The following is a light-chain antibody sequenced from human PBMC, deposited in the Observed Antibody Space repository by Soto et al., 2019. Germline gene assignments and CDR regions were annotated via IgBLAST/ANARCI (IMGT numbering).Light chain of an antibody. J-gene: IGLJ2*01. V-gene: IGLV1-51*01. Sequence: QSVLTQPPSVSAAPGQKVTISCSGSSSNIGESYVSWYQHLPGTAPKLLIYDNNKRPSGIPDRFSGSSSGTSATLGITGRQTGDEADYYCGTWDSSLSTGIFGGGTKVTVL. CDR2: DNN. CDR3: GTWDSSLSTGI. CDR1: SSNIGESY.